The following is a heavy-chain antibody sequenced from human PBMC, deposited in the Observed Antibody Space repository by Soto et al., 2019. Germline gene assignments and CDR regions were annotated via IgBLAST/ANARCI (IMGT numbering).Heavy chain of an antibody. V-gene: IGHV1-69*13. J-gene: IGHJ6*02. D-gene: IGHD3-22*01. CDR2: IIPIFGTA. CDR1: GGTFSSYA. Sequence: ASVKVSCKASGGTFSSYAISWVRQAPGQGLEWMGGIIPIFGTANYAQKFQGRVTITADESTSTAYMELSSLRSEDTAVYYCARTMIVGAVYCYYGMDVWGQGTTVTVSS. CDR3: ARTMIVGAVYCYYGMDV.